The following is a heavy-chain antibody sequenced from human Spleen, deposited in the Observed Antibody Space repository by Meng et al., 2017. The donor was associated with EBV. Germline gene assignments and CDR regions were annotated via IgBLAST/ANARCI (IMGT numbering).Heavy chain of an antibody. CDR1: GDSISRSHW. CDR3: ARGRFTIAEPTAFDY. CDR2: IYHSGST. V-gene: IGHV4-4*02. Sequence: QLRESGPGQVKPSETLSLTCTVSGDSISRSHWWTWVRQPPGKGLEWIGEIYHSGSTTYNPSLKSRVTISIPKSKNQFSLKLTSVTAADTAVYFCARGRFTIAEPTAFDYWGQGALVTVSS. J-gene: IGHJ4*02. D-gene: IGHD6-13*01.